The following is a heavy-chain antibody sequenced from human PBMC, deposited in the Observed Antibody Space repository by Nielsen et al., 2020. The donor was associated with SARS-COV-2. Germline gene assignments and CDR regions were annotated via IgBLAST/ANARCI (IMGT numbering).Heavy chain of an antibody. CDR1: GFTFSSYG. CDR2: IKQDGSEK. V-gene: IGHV3-7*01. J-gene: IGHJ6*02. Sequence: GGSLRLSCAASGFTFSSYGMHWVRQAPGKGLEWVANIKQDGSEKYYVDSVKGRFTISRDNAKNSLYLQMNSLRAEDTAVYYCAGTYYDFWSGYRGYYYYGMDVWGQGTTVTVSS. D-gene: IGHD3-3*01. CDR3: AGTYYDFWSGYRGYYYYGMDV.